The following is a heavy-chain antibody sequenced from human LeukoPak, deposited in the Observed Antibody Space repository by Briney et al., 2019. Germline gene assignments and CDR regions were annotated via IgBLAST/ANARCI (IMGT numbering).Heavy chain of an antibody. CDR3: ARELHSGSYYFDY. D-gene: IGHD1-26*01. Sequence: SETLSLTCTVSGGSITSYYWSWIRQPPGEGLEWIVYIYYGGSTNYNPSLKSRVTTSVDTSKNRFSLKLTSVTAADTAVYYCARELHSGSYYFDYWGQGTLVTVSS. CDR1: GGSITSYY. J-gene: IGHJ4*02. V-gene: IGHV4-59*12. CDR2: IYYGGST.